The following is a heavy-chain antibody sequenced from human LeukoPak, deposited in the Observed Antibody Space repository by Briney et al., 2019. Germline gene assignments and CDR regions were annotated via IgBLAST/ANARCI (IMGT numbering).Heavy chain of an antibody. CDR1: GYTFTYYA. CDR2: FSAYNGNK. Sequence: ASVKVSCKASGYTFTYYAISWVRQAPGQGLEWMGWFSAYNGNKNYAQKLQGRVTMTTYTSTRTAYMELRSLRSDDTAMYYCARDHASSPAARLDYWGQGTLVTVSS. V-gene: IGHV1-18*01. D-gene: IGHD6-6*01. J-gene: IGHJ4*02. CDR3: ARDHASSPAARLDY.